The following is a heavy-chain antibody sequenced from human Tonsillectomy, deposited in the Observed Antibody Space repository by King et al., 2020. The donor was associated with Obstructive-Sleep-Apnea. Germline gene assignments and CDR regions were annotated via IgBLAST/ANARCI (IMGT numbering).Heavy chain of an antibody. CDR2: RRGREGST. J-gene: IGHJ4*02. V-gene: IGHV3-23*04. CDR3: AKVSIIVVVGGIDY. Sequence: RGEEGGGGGKEGGDRRRAGEESGFTFRSDDRRGGRKEEGKGREGGGERRGREGSTYYADSVKGRFTISRDNSKNTLYLQMNSLRAEDTAVYFCAKVSIIVVVGGIDYWGQGTLVTVSS. CDR1: GFTFRSDD. D-gene: IGHD3-22*01.